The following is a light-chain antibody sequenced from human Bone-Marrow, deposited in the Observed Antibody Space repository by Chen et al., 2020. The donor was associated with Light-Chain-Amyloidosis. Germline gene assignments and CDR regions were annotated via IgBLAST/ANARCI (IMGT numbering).Light chain of an antibody. CDR1: QTISSDH. CDR3: QQYGVSPRT. J-gene: IGKJ1*01. Sequence: EIVLTQSPGTLSLSPGERATLSCRASQTISSDHLAWYQQKPGRAPRLLMYGVSSRATGIPDRFSGGGSGTDFTLTISSLEPEDFALYYCQQYGVSPRTFGQGTKVDMK. CDR2: GVS. V-gene: IGKV3-20*01.